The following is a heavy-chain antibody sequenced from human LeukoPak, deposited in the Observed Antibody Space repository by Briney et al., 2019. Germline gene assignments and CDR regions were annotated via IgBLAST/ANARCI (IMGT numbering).Heavy chain of an antibody. CDR2: IYYSGST. V-gene: IGHV4-59*01. CDR1: GGSISSYY. D-gene: IGHD1-26*01. Sequence: SETLSLTCTVSGGSISSYYWSWIRQPPGKGLEWIGYIYYSGSTNYNPSLKGRVTISVDTSKNQFSLNLSSVTAADTAVYYCARDSWELLRGIDYWGQGTLVTVSS. J-gene: IGHJ4*02. CDR3: ARDSWELLRGIDY.